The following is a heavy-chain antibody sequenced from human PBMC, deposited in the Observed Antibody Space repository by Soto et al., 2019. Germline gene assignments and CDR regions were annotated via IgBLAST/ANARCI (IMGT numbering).Heavy chain of an antibody. CDR3: ARDHTGSILTGPTDY. Sequence: GGSLRLSCAASGFTFSSYGMHGVRQAPGKGLEWVAVIWYDGSNKYYADSVKGRFTISRDNSKNTLYLQMNSLRAEDTTVYYCARDHTGSILTGPTDYWGQGTLVTVSS. J-gene: IGHJ4*02. D-gene: IGHD3-9*01. CDR2: IWYDGSNK. V-gene: IGHV3-33*01. CDR1: GFTFSSYG.